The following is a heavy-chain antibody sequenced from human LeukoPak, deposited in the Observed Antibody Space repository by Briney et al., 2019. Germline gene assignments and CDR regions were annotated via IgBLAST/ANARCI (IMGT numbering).Heavy chain of an antibody. D-gene: IGHD1-7*01. CDR1: GGSISGGGFY. Sequence: PSETLSLTCTVSGGSISGGGFYWSWIRQHPGKGLEWIGYIYYSGSTYYNPSLKSRVTISVDTSKNQFSLKLSSVTAADTAVYYCARDGGITGTTRVRYPVYWGQGTLVTVSS. CDR2: IYYSGST. V-gene: IGHV4-31*03. CDR3: ARDGGITGTTRVRYPVY. J-gene: IGHJ4*02.